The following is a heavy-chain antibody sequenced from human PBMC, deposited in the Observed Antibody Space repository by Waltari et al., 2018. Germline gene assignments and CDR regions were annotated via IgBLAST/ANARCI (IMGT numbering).Heavy chain of an antibody. CDR2: ITGSGDST. CDR1: GFTFSSYA. D-gene: IGHD1-1*01. CDR3: AKDRTGTFDY. Sequence: EVQLLESGGGLVQPGGSLRLSCAASGFTFSSYALPWVRQAPGKGLEWVAAITGSGDSTYYADSVKGRFTVSRDNSKNTVYLQMNSLRADDTAVYYCAKDRTGTFDYWGQGTLVTVSS. V-gene: IGHV3-23*01. J-gene: IGHJ4*02.